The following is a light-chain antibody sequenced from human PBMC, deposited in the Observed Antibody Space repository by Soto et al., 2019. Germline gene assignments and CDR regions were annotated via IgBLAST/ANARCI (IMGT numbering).Light chain of an antibody. J-gene: IGKJ1*01. Sequence: EIQLTQSPATLSDTVGDRVTITCRASQSIDTWLAWHQQKPGQVPKLLISTASSLESGVPSRFSGSGSGTDFTLTIICLQPEDFATYYCQQSYSTLRTFGQGTKVDI. CDR3: QQSYSTLRT. CDR1: QSIDTW. CDR2: TAS. V-gene: IGKV1-39*01.